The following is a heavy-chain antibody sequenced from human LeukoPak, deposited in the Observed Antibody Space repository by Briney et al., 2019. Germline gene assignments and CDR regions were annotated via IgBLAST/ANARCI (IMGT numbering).Heavy chain of an antibody. J-gene: IGHJ4*02. D-gene: IGHD6-19*01. CDR1: GGSFSGYY. CDR2: INHSGST. Sequence: SETLSLTCAVYGGSFSGYYWSWIRQPPGKGLEWIGEINHSGSTNYNPSLKSRVTISVDTSKNQFSLKLSSVTAADTAVYYCARVSQKNQAVAGSFDYWGQGTLVTVSS. V-gene: IGHV4-34*01. CDR3: ARVSQKNQAVAGSFDY.